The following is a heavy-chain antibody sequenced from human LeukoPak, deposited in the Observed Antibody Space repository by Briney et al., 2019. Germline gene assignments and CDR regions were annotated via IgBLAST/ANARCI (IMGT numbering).Heavy chain of an antibody. D-gene: IGHD4-23*01. CDR2: IYYSGST. CDR1: GGSISSSSYY. Sequence: SETLSLTCTVSGGSISSSSYYWGWIRQPPGKGPEWIGSIYYSGSTYYNPSLKSRVTISVDTSKNQFSLKLSSVTAADTAVYYCAREITPLPGYFDPWGQGTLVTVSS. CDR3: AREITPLPGYFDP. V-gene: IGHV4-39*07. J-gene: IGHJ5*02.